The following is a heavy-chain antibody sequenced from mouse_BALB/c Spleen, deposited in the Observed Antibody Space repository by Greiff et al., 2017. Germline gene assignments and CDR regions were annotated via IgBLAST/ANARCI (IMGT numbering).Heavy chain of an antibody. J-gene: IGHJ1*01. CDR3: ASGNYWYFDV. D-gene: IGHD2-1*01. V-gene: IGHV14-3*02. Sequence: EVQLQQSGAELVKPGASVKLSCTASGFNIKDTYMHWVKQRPEQGLEWIGRIDPANGNTKYDPKFQGKATITADTSSNTAYLQLSSLTSEDTAVYYCASGNYWYFDVWGAGTTDTVSS. CDR1: GFNIKDTY. CDR2: IDPANGNT.